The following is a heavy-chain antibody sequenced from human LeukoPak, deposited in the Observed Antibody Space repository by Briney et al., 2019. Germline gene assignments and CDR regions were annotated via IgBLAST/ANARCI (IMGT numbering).Heavy chain of an antibody. J-gene: IGHJ4*02. CDR3: ARADGTDY. CDR1: GGSFSGYY. Sequence: SETLSLTCAVYGGSFSGYYWSWIRQPPGKGLEWIGEINHSGSTNYNPSLKSRVTISVDTSKNQFSLKLSAVTAADTGVYYCARADGTDYWGQGTLVTVSS. V-gene: IGHV4-34*01. CDR2: INHSGST.